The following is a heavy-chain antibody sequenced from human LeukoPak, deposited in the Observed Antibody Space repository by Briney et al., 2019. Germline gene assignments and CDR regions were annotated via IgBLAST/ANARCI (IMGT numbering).Heavy chain of an antibody. V-gene: IGHV4-39*01. J-gene: IGHJ6*03. CDR1: GGSISSSGYY. CDR3: ARVKFYGYYYYYMDV. D-gene: IGHD4-17*01. CDR2: IYYSGST. Sequence: SETLSLTCTVSGGSISSSGYYWGWIRQPPGNGLEWIGSIYYSGSTYYNPSLKSRVTISVDTSKNQFSLKLSSVTATDTAVYYCARVKFYGYYYYYMDVWGKGTTVTVSS.